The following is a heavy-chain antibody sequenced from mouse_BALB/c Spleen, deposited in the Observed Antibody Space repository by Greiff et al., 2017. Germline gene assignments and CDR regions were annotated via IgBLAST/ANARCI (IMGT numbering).Heavy chain of an antibody. J-gene: IGHJ4*01. CDR3: ARRDYYGSSYDAMDY. V-gene: IGHV5-6*01. D-gene: IGHD1-1*01. CDR1: GFTFSSYG. Sequence: VQRVESGGDLVKPGGSLKLSCAASGFTFSSYGMSWVRQTPDKRLEWVATISSGGSYTYYPDSVKGRFTISRDNAKNTLYLQMSSLKSEDTAMYYCARRDYYGSSYDAMDYWGQGTSVTVSS. CDR2: ISSGGSYT.